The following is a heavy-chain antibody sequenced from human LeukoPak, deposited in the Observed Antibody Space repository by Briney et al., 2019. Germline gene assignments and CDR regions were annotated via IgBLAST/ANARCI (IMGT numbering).Heavy chain of an antibody. CDR2: IYYSGST. CDR3: ARGDIAARLPDY. Sequence: PSETLSLTCTVSGGSISSSSYYWGWIRQPPRKGLEWIGSIYYSGSTYYNPSLKSRVTISVDTSKNQFSLKLSSVTAADTAVYYCARGDIAARLPDYWGQGTLVTVSS. D-gene: IGHD6-6*01. J-gene: IGHJ4*02. CDR1: GGSISSSSYY. V-gene: IGHV4-39*01.